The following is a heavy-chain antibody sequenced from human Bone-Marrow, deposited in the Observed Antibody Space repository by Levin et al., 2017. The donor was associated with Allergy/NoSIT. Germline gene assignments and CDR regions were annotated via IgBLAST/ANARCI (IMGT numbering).Heavy chain of an antibody. CDR1: GFTFSDDY. V-gene: IGHV3-11*01. Sequence: GESLKISCAVSGFTFSDDYMNWIRQSPGKGLEWVAYISSSGSNIFYADSVKGRFTISRDNAKNSLYLQMNSLRAEDTALYYCARGLLGVGAADYWGQGTLVTVSS. CDR2: ISSSGSNI. CDR3: ARGLLGVGAADY. J-gene: IGHJ4*02. D-gene: IGHD1-26*01.